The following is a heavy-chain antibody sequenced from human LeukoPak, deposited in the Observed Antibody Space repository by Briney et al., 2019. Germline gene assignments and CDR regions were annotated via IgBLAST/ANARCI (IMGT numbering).Heavy chain of an antibody. D-gene: IGHD3-10*02. J-gene: IGHJ6*04. CDR3: AELGITMIGGV. V-gene: IGHV3-48*03. CDR1: GFTFSSYE. Sequence: GGSLRLSYAASGFTFSSYEMNWVRQAPGKGLEWVSYISSSGSTIYYADSVKGRFTISRDNAKNSLYLQMNSLRAVDTAVYYCAELGITMIGGVWGKGTTVTISS. CDR2: ISSSGSTI.